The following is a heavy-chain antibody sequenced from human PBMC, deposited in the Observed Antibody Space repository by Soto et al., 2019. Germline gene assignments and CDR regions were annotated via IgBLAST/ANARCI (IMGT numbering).Heavy chain of an antibody. CDR2: VSGYSGHS. J-gene: IGHJ6*02. CDR3: ARDSSSSGYYYGMDV. V-gene: IGHV1-18*01. Sequence: QVHLVQSGAEVKKPGASVKVSCKASNETLTTYGISWVRQAPGQGLEWMGWVSGYSGHSSSAQEFQDRVIMTTDTSTTTAYMELRSLTSDDSAVYFCARDSSSSGYYYGMDVWGQGTMVTVSS. D-gene: IGHD6-6*01. CDR1: NETLTTYG.